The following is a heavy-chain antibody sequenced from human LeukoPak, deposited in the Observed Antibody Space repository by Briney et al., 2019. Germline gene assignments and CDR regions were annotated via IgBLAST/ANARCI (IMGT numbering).Heavy chain of an antibody. J-gene: IGHJ3*02. Sequence: PSETLSLTYAVYGGSFSGYYWSWIRQPPGKGLEWIGEINHSGSTNYNPSLKSRVTISVDTSKNQFSLKLSSVTAADTAVYYCACLTTADAFDIWGQGTMVTVSS. CDR3: ACLTTADAFDI. V-gene: IGHV4-34*01. CDR2: INHSGST. D-gene: IGHD3-22*01. CDR1: GGSFSGYY.